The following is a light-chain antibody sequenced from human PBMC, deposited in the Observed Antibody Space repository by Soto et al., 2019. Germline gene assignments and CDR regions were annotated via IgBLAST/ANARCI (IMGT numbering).Light chain of an antibody. V-gene: IGLV2-14*01. J-gene: IGLJ1*01. CDR3: SSYTSSSTF. Sequence: QSALTQPASVSGSPGQSITISCTGTSSDVGGYNYVSWYQQHPGKAPKLMIYEVSNGPSGVSNRFSGSKSGNTASLTISGLQAEDEADYYCSSYTSSSTFFGTGTKLTVL. CDR2: EVS. CDR1: SSDVGGYNY.